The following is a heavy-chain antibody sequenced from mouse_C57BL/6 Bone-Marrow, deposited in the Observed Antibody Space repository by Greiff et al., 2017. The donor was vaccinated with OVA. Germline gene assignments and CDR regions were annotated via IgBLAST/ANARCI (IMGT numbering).Heavy chain of an antibody. V-gene: IGHV1-47*01. D-gene: IGHD2-4*01. CDR3: ARPGDYDGDWFAY. CDR2: FHPYNDDT. CDR1: GYTFTTYP. Sequence: VKLMESGAELVKPGASVKMSCKASGYTFTTYPIEWMKQNHGKSLEWIGNFHPYNDDTKYNEKFKGKATLTVEKSSSTVYLELSRLTSDDSAVYYCARPGDYDGDWFAYWSQGTLVTVSA. J-gene: IGHJ3*01.